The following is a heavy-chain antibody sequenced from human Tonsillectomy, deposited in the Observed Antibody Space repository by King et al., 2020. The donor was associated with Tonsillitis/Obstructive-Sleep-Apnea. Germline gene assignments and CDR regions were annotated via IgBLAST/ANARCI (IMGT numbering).Heavy chain of an antibody. CDR1: GFTFSDAW. Sequence: VQLVESGGDLVKPGGSLRLSCASSGFTFSDAWMSWVRLAPGKGREWVGRIKSESHGGTTEYTVPVKDRFHISRDDSENPVYLRMNSLKTGDTAVYYFITEALHNWKGDYWGQGTPVTVSS. V-gene: IGHV3-15*01. CDR3: ITEALHNWKGDY. J-gene: IGHJ4*02. CDR2: IKSESHGGTT. D-gene: IGHD1-20*01.